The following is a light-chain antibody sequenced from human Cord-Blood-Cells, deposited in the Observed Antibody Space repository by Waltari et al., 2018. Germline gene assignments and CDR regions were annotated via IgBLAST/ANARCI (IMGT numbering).Light chain of an antibody. CDR3: CSYAGSSYV. V-gene: IGLV2-23*01. J-gene: IGLJ1*01. Sequence: QSALTQPASVSGSPGQSITISCTGTSSDVGCYNLVSWYQQRPGKAPKLMIYEGSKRPAGVSNRFSGSKSGNTASLTISGLQAEDEADYYCCSYAGSSYVFGTGTKVTVL. CDR2: EGS. CDR1: SSDVGCYNL.